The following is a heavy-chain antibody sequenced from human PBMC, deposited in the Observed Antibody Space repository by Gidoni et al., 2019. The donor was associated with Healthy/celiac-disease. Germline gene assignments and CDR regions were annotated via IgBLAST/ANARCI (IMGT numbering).Heavy chain of an antibody. CDR2: ISSSGSTI. J-gene: IGHJ4*02. D-gene: IGHD3-16*01. Sequence: EVQLVESGGGLVQPGGFLRLSCAASGFTFSSYEMNWVRQAPGKGLEWVSYISSSGSTIYYADSVKGRFTISRDNAKNSLYLQMNSLRAEDTAVYYCARASFYFDYWGQGTLVTVSS. CDR3: ARASFYFDY. V-gene: IGHV3-48*03. CDR1: GFTFSSYE.